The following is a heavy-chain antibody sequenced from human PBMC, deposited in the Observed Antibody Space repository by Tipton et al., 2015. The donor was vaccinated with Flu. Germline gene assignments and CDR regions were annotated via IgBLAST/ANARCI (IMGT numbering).Heavy chain of an antibody. D-gene: IGHD1-26*01. J-gene: IGHJ6*02. V-gene: IGHV1-8*02. CDR3: ARGGSGLDGMDV. CDR2: MNPNSGNT. Sequence: QLVQSGAEVKKPGASVKVSCKASGYTFTGYYMHWVRQAPGQGLEWMGWMNPNSGNTGYAQKFQGRVTMTRNTSISTAYMELSSLRSEDTAVYYCARGGSGLDGMDVWGLGTTVTVSS. CDR1: GYTFTGYY.